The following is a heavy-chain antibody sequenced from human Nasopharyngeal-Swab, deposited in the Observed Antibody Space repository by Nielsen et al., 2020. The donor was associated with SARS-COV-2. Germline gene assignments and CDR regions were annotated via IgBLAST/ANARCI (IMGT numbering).Heavy chain of an antibody. J-gene: IGHJ5*02. V-gene: IGHV1-2*06. CDR1: GYIFTDYY. D-gene: IGHD4-17*01. Sequence: ASVKVSCKTSGYIFTDYYIHWVRQAPGRGLEWMGRIDPNTGGTSSAQIFQGRVTMTRDTSISTVYREVTSLTSDDTAVYYCARALSARTTFNCLGPWGQGTLVTVSS. CDR3: ARALSARTTFNCLGP. CDR2: IDPNTGGT.